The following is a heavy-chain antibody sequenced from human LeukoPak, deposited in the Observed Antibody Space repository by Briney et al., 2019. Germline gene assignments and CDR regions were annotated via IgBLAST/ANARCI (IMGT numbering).Heavy chain of an antibody. CDR3: AREGMHDSSGYYPIGGSYYFDH. D-gene: IGHD3-22*01. Sequence: PGGSLRLSCAASGFTFSNYGMNWVRQAPGKGLEWVSRISGTGGTTFYADSVKGRFTLSRDNSKNTLYLQMNSLRVEDTAVYYCAREGMHDSSGYYPIGGSYYFDHWGQGTLVTVSS. V-gene: IGHV3-23*01. J-gene: IGHJ4*02. CDR2: ISGTGGTT. CDR1: GFTFSNYG.